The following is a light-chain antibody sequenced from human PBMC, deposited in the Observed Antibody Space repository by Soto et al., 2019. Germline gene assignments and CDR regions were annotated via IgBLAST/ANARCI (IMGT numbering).Light chain of an antibody. CDR2: GAS. Sequence: EIVFTQSPDTLSLSPGERATLSCRASQSVSSSDLAWYQQKPGQAPRLLIYGASSRATGIPDRFRGSGSGTDFTLTISRVEPEDFAVYYCQQYGSSPSWTFGQGTKV. J-gene: IGKJ1*01. CDR1: QSVSSSD. V-gene: IGKV3-20*01. CDR3: QQYGSSPSWT.